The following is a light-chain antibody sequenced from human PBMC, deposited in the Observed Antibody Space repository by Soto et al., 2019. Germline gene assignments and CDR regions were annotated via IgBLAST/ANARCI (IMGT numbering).Light chain of an antibody. CDR2: DAS. V-gene: IGKV3-11*01. CDR3: QQRSNWRPWT. J-gene: IGKJ1*01. CDR1: QSVSSY. Sequence: EIVLTQSPATLSLSPGERATLSCRASQSVSSYLAWYQQKPGQAPRLLIYDASNRATGIPARFSGSGSGTDFTLTISSLEAEDFAVYYCQQRSNWRPWTFGQGTKVEIK.